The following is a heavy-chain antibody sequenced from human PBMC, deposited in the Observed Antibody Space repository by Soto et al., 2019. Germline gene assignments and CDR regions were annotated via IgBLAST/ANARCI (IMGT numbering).Heavy chain of an antibody. J-gene: IGHJ4*02. Sequence: EVQLVESGGGLVQPGGSLRLSCAASGFTFSASCMHWVRQASGKGLEWLGRISSKANRYATVYSAAVEGRFIIPTDESRTTVHLQMTTLKTADPAVYYCTTGPYRGGYWPFDYWGQGTQVTVSS. CDR3: TTGPYRGGYWPFDY. V-gene: IGHV3-73*02. CDR1: GFTFSASC. D-gene: IGHD1-26*01. CDR2: ISSKANRYAT.